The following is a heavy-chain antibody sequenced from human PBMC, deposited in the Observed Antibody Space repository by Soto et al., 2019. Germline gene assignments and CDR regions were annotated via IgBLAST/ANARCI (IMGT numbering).Heavy chain of an antibody. D-gene: IGHD6-13*01. Sequence: GGSLRLSCAASGFTFSDHYMDWVRQAPGKGLEWVGRSRNKGKGYTTEYAASVKGGFTISRDDSKDSLILQLNSLKAEDTALYYCVRAKTSSTNYYFDYWGQGNLVTVSS. V-gene: IGHV3-72*01. J-gene: IGHJ4*02. CDR1: GFTFSDHY. CDR3: VRAKTSSTNYYFDY. CDR2: SRNKGKGYTT.